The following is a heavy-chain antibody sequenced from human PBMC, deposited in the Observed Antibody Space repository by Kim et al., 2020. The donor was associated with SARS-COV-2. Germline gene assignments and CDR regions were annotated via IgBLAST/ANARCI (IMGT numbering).Heavy chain of an antibody. CDR2: INAGNGNT. D-gene: IGHD5-18*01. CDR1: GYTFTSYA. J-gene: IGHJ1*01. CDR3: ARDLVELWLPGSYFQH. V-gene: IGHV1-3*01. Sequence: ASVKVSCKASGYTFTSYAMHWVRQAPGQRLEWMGWINAGNGNTKYSQKFQGRVTITRDTSASTAYMELSSLRSEDTAVYYCARDLVELWLPGSYFQHWGQGTLVTVSS.